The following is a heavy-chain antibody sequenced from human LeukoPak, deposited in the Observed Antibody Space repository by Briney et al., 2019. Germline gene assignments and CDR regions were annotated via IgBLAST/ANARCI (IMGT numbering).Heavy chain of an antibody. CDR2: IYYSGST. J-gene: IGHJ6*03. V-gene: IGHV4-39*01. CDR3: ARTGFSPILYSYYMDV. Sequence: SETLSLTCTVSGGSISSSSYYWVWIRQPPGKGLEWIGSIYYSGSTFYNPSLKSRVTISVDTSKNQFSLKLSSVTAADTAVFYCARTGFSPILYSYYMDVWGKGTTVTVSS. CDR1: GGSISSSSYY. D-gene: IGHD3-3*01.